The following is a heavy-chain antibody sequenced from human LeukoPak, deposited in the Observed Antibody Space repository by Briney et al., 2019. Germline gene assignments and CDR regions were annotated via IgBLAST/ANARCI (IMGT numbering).Heavy chain of an antibody. CDR3: ARVGYSTAKVDY. Sequence: PSETLSLTCTVSGGSISSYYWSWIRQPPGKGLEWIGYIYYSGSTNYNPSLKSRVTISVDTSKNQFSLKLSSVTAADTAVYYCARVGYSTAKVDYWGQGTLVTVSS. CDR2: IYYSGST. CDR1: GGSISSYY. V-gene: IGHV4-59*12. D-gene: IGHD2-15*01. J-gene: IGHJ4*02.